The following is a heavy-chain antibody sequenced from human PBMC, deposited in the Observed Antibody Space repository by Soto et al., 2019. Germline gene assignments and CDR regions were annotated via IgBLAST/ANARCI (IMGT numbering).Heavy chain of an antibody. J-gene: IGHJ6*02. CDR2: IYYSGSA. CDR3: ARHGVNYGDYASYYYYGMDV. Sequence: QVQLQESGPGLVKPSETLSLTCTVSGGSISSSTYYWGWIRQPPGKGLEWIGFIYYSGSAYYNPSLKSRVTISIDTSKSQFSLKLTSVTAADTAVFYCARHGVNYGDYASYYYYGMDVWGRGTTVTVSS. CDR1: GGSISSSTYY. V-gene: IGHV4-39*01. D-gene: IGHD4-17*01.